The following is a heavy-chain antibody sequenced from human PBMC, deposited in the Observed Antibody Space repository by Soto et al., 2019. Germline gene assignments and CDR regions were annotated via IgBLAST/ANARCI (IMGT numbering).Heavy chain of an antibody. CDR1: GGSVTSGSYY. CDR3: ARDGGSYSGIDY. Sequence: PSETLSLTCTVSGGSVTSGSYYWSWIRQPPGKGLEWIGYIYYSGSTIYNPSLKSRLTMSVDTSKNQFSLKLSSVTAADTAVYYCARDGGSYSGIDYWGQGMLVTVSS. D-gene: IGHD3-16*01. CDR2: IYYSGST. J-gene: IGHJ4*02. V-gene: IGHV4-61*01.